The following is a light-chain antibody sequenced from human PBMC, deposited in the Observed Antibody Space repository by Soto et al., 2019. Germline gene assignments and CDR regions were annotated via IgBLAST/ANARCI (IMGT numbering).Light chain of an antibody. CDR3: QQYDNLPT. V-gene: IGKV1-33*01. J-gene: IGKJ5*01. Sequence: DIQMTQSPSSLSASVGDRVTITCQASQDISNYLNWYQQKPGKAPKLLFYDASNLETGVPSRFSGSGSRTYFTITLSSMKPEDIATYYCQQYDNLPTFGQGTRLEIK. CDR2: DAS. CDR1: QDISNY.